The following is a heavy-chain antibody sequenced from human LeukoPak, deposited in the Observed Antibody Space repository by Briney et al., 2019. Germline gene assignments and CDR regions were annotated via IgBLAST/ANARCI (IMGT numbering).Heavy chain of an antibody. J-gene: IGHJ5*02. CDR2: IYYSGST. Sequence: SETLSLTCTVSGGSINNHYWSWIRQAPGKGLEWIGYIYYSGSTRYNPSFKSRVTISVETTKNQFSLRLSSVTAADTAIYYCAKHLTNAYYDMIWFDPWGQGTLVIVSS. D-gene: IGHD3-22*01. CDR1: GGSINNHY. V-gene: IGHV4-59*08. CDR3: AKHLTNAYYDMIWFDP.